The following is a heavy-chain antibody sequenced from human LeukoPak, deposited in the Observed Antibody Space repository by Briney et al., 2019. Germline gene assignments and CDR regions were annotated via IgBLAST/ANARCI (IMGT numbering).Heavy chain of an antibody. CDR1: GYTLTAYY. J-gene: IGHJ3*01. CDR3: ARIISYGGSDGFDL. D-gene: IGHD1-26*01. CDR2: ISPNSGDT. V-gene: IGHV1-2*02. Sequence: ASVKVSCKASGYTLTAYYIHWVRQAPGQGLEWMGWISPNSGDTDHAQKFQGRVTMTRDTPISTVYMALSSLRSDDTAMYYCARIISYGGSDGFDLWGQGTMVTVS.